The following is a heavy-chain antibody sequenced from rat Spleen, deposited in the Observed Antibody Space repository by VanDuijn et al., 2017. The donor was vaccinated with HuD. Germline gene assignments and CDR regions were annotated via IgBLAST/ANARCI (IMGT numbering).Heavy chain of an antibody. CDR3: SRTTYDYFDH. CDR2: INYEGSSI. V-gene: IGHV5-22*01. D-gene: IGHD2-1*01. J-gene: IGHJ2*01. Sequence: EVQLVESGGGLVQPGRSLKLSCAASGFTFSDYHMAWVRQAPKKGLEWVASINYEGSSIYYGDSVKGRFTISRENAKSTLFLQMNSLRSEDTDTYYCSRTTYDYFDHWGQGVVVTVSS. CDR1: GFTFSDYH.